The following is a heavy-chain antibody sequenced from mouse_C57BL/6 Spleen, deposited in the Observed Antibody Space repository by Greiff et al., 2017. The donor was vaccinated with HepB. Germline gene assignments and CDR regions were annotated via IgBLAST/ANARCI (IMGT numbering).Heavy chain of an antibody. J-gene: IGHJ2*01. CDR3: ARVDYYGSSYVDY. D-gene: IGHD1-1*01. Sequence: QVQLKQSGAELVRPGSSVKLSCKASGYTFTSYWMDWVKQRPGQGLEWIGNIYPSDSETHYNQKFKDKATLTVDKSSSTAYMQLSSLTSEDSAVYYCARVDYYGSSYVDYWGQGTTLTVSS. V-gene: IGHV1-61*01. CDR2: IYPSDSET. CDR1: GYTFTSYW.